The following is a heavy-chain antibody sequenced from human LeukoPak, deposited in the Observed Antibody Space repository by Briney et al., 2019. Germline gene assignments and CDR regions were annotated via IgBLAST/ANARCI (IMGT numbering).Heavy chain of an antibody. V-gene: IGHV1-69*05. J-gene: IGHJ5*02. D-gene: IGHD4-17*01. Sequence: ASVKVSCXASGGTFSSYAISWVRQAPRQGLEWMERIIPIFGTANYAQKFQGRVTITTDESTSTAYMELSSLRSEDTAVYYCARSPTGGYGDYHWGQGTLVTVSS. CDR1: GGTFSSYA. CDR3: ARSPTGGYGDYH. CDR2: IIPIFGTA.